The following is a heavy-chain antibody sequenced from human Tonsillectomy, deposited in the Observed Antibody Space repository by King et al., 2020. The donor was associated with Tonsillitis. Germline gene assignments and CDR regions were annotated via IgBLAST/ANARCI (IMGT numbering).Heavy chain of an antibody. Sequence: QLVQSGAEVKKPGESLKISCKGSGYSFTNYWISWVRQIPGKGLEWMGRIDPSDSYTNYSPSFQGHVTISADKSISTAYLQWSSLKASDTAMYYCARPRYCSGGSCLPDYWGQGTLVTVSS. J-gene: IGHJ4*02. CDR1: GYSFTNYW. CDR2: IDPSDSYT. V-gene: IGHV5-10-1*03. CDR3: ARPRYCSGGSCLPDY. D-gene: IGHD2-15*01.